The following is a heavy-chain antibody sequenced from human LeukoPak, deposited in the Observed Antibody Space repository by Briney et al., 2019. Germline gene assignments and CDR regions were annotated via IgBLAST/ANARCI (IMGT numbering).Heavy chain of an antibody. D-gene: IGHD1-26*01. CDR3: ARNSGNYYYFDY. J-gene: IGHJ4*02. CDR2: IYPGDSDI. Sequence: GESLKISCKGSGYSFTTYWIGWVRQMPGKGLGGMGIIYPGDSDIRYSPPFQGQVTISVDKSISTAYLQWSSLKASDTAMYYCARNSGNYYYFDYWGQGTLVTVSS. V-gene: IGHV5-51*01. CDR1: GYSFTTYW.